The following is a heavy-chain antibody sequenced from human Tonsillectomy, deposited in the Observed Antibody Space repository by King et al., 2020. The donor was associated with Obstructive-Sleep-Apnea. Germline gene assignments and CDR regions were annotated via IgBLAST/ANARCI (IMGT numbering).Heavy chain of an antibody. CDR3: ARDTRSDYGVTGYFDL. Sequence: VQLVESGGGLVQPGGSLRLSCAASGFTFSSYWMSWVRQAPGKGLEWVANIKQDGSEKYYVDSVKGRFTISRDNAKNSLYLQMNSLRAEDTAVYYCARDTRSDYGVTGYFDLWGRGTLVIVSS. CDR2: IKQDGSEK. D-gene: IGHD4-17*01. CDR1: GFTFSSYW. V-gene: IGHV3-7*01. J-gene: IGHJ2*01.